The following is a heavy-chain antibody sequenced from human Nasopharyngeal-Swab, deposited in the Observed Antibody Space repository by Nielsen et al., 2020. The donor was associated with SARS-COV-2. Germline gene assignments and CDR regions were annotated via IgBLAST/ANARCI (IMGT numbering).Heavy chain of an antibody. CDR1: GGSISSSSYY. CDR3: ARHPTTAFDY. Sequence: SETLSLTCTVSGGSISSSSYYWGWIRQPPGKGLEWIGSIYYSGSTYYNPSLKSRVTISEDTSKNQFSLKLSSVTAADTAVYYCARHPTTAFDYWGQGTLVTVSS. V-gene: IGHV4-39*01. J-gene: IGHJ4*02. CDR2: IYYSGST. D-gene: IGHD4-11*01.